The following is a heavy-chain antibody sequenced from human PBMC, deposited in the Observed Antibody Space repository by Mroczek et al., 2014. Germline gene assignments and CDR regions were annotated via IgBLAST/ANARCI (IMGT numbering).Heavy chain of an antibody. CDR1: GGSFSGYY. V-gene: IGHV4-34*01. CDR3: ARRRKRTGDPRYYFDY. CDR2: INHSGST. D-gene: IGHD7-27*01. J-gene: IGHJ4*02. Sequence: QVQLQQWGAGLLKPSETLSLTCAVYGGSFSGYYWSWIRQPPGKGLEWIGEINHSGSTNYNPSLKSRVTISVDTSKNQFSLKLSSVTAADTAVYYCARRRKRTGDPRYYFDYWGQGTLVTVSS.